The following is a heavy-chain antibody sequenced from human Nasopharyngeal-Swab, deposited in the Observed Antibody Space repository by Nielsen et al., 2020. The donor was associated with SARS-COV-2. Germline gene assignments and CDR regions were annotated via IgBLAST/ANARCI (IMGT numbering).Heavy chain of an antibody. J-gene: IGHJ6*02. CDR2: SWYAALHD. D-gene: IGHD5-24*01. Sequence: GESLKISCSASGFSFFSSSGMHFVRQSPVPWLEWVAVSWYAALHDWYADSVKGRFTISKDRSKTTLYLQMNSLRAEDTAVYYCARGSEGQLHYYGMDVWGQGTTVTV. CDR1: GFSFFSSSG. CDR3: ARGSEGQLHYYGMDV. V-gene: IGHV3-33*01.